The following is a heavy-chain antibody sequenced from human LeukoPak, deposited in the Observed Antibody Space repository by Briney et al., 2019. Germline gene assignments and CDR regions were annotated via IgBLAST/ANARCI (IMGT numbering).Heavy chain of an antibody. CDR3: ARGARLRYFDWLTYDKNAFDI. CDR2: INPNSGGT. V-gene: IGHV1-2*02. CDR1: GYTFTGYY. J-gene: IGHJ3*02. Sequence: ASVKVSCKASGYTFTGYYMHWVRQAPGQGLEWMGWINPNSGGTNYAQKFQGRVTMTRNTSISTAYMELSSLRSEDTAVYYCARGARLRYFDWLTYDKNAFDIWGQGTMVTVSS. D-gene: IGHD3-9*01.